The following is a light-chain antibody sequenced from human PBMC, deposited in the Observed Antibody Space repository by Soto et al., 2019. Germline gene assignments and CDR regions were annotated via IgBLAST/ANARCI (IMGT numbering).Light chain of an antibody. CDR1: QSISSW. V-gene: IGKV1-39*01. CDR3: QQSYSTTWT. J-gene: IGKJ1*01. Sequence: DIQMTQSPSSLSASVGDRFTITCRASQSISSWLHWYQQKPGRAPRLLIYTTSSLHSGVPSKFSGSASGTDFTRTISSLQPEDFDTAYCQQSYSTTWTFGQGTKVDIK. CDR2: TTS.